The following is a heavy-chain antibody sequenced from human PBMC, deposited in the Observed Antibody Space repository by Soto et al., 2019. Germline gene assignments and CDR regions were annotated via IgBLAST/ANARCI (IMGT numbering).Heavy chain of an antibody. D-gene: IGHD3-22*01. CDR1: GFSLSTNGVG. Sequence: QITLKESGPTLVKPTQTLTLTCTFSGFSLSTNGVGVGWIRQPPGKALEWLALIYWNDDKRYSPSLKSTLTITKDNSQNQVGLTMINMDPVDTATYFCAHTPPYYYDSSGSSPFNWFDPWGQGTLVTVSS. J-gene: IGHJ5*02. CDR2: IYWNDDK. CDR3: AHTPPYYYDSSGSSPFNWFDP. V-gene: IGHV2-5*01.